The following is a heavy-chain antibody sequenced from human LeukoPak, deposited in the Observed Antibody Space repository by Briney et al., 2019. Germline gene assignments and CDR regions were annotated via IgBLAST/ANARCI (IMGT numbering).Heavy chain of an antibody. D-gene: IGHD3-22*01. CDR3: AKAGSYDSSGYYYDY. CDR2: ISGSGGST. CDR1: GFTFSSYS. Sequence: GGSLRLSCAASGFTFSSYSMNWVRQAPGKGLEWVSAISGSGGSTYYADSVKGRFTISRDNSKNTLYLQMNSLRAEDTAVYYCAKAGSYDSSGYYYDYWGQGTLVTVSS. J-gene: IGHJ4*02. V-gene: IGHV3-23*01.